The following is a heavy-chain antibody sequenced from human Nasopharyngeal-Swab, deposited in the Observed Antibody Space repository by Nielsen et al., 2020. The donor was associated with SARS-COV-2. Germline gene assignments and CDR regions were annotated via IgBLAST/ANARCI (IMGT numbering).Heavy chain of an antibody. V-gene: IGHV3-21*01. CDR1: GFTFSSYE. D-gene: IGHD6-19*01. Sequence: GGSLRLSCAASGFTFSSYEMNWVRQAPGKGLEWVSSISSSSSYIYYADSVKGRFTISRDNAKNTLYLQMNSLRAEDTAVYYCARSGAGKLDYWGQGTLVTVSS. CDR3: ARSGAGKLDY. J-gene: IGHJ4*02. CDR2: ISSSSSYI.